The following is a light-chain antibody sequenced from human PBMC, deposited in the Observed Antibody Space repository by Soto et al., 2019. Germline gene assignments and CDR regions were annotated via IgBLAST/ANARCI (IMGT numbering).Light chain of an antibody. Sequence: IQMTQSPSSLSASVGDRVTITCQATQDIRKYLNWYQQKPGKAPKLLIYDASSLETGVPSRFSGSGSRTHYSLTIISLQPEDFATYYCHQYDSLPPTFGQGTRLEIK. CDR3: HQYDSLPPT. CDR2: DAS. V-gene: IGKV1-33*01. J-gene: IGKJ5*01. CDR1: QDIRKY.